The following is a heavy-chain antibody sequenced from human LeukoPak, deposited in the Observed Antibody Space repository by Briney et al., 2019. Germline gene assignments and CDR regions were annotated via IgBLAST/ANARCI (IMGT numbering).Heavy chain of an antibody. CDR1: GYSFTSYW. J-gene: IGHJ5*02. V-gene: IGHV5-51*01. Sequence: GESLKISCKGSGYSFTSYWIGGVRQMPGKGLEWRGIIYPSDSDNRYSPSFRGQVTISANKSSGNPDLKWSSLKASDTAMYYCARRTTGTSSVWFDPWGQGTLVTVSS. CDR2: IYPSDSDN. CDR3: ARRTTGTSSVWFDP. D-gene: IGHD1-1*01.